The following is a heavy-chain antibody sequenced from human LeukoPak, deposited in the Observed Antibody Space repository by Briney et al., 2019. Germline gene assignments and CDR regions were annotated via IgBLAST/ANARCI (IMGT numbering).Heavy chain of an antibody. D-gene: IGHD4-17*01. J-gene: IGHJ4*02. V-gene: IGHV4-34*01. CDR1: GGSFSGYY. Sequence: SETLSLTCAVYGGSFSGYYWSWIRQPPGKGLEWIGEINHSGSTYYNPSLKSRVTISVDTSKNQFSLKLSSVTAADTAVYYCARVPTVTFFDYWGQGTLVTVSS. CDR2: INHSGST. CDR3: ARVPTVTFFDY.